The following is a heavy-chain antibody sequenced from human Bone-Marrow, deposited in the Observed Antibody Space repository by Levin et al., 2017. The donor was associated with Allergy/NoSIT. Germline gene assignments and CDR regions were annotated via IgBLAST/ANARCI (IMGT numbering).Heavy chain of an antibody. Sequence: PSETLSLTCSVSGVSIISHYWNWIRQPPGKGLEWLGYISNTGRTNYNPSLRSRVTISTDTSKNQFSLNLTSVTAADTAVYYCARDSSEAYGLDVWGQGTTVIVS. CDR3: ARDSSEAYGLDV. V-gene: IGHV4-59*11. J-gene: IGHJ6*02. CDR1: GVSIISHY. CDR2: ISNTGRT. D-gene: IGHD6-6*01.